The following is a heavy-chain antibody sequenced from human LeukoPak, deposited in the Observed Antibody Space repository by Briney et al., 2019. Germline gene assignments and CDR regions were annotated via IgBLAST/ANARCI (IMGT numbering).Heavy chain of an antibody. V-gene: IGHV1-2*02. Sequence: ASVKVSCKASGYTFTGYYMHWVRQAPGQGLEWMGWINPNSGGTNYAQKFQGRVTMTRDTSISTAYMELSRLRSDDTAVYYCARSMVRGVMGDWFDPWGQGTLSPSPQ. CDR3: ARSMVRGVMGDWFDP. CDR1: GYTFTGYY. D-gene: IGHD3-10*01. CDR2: INPNSGGT. J-gene: IGHJ5*02.